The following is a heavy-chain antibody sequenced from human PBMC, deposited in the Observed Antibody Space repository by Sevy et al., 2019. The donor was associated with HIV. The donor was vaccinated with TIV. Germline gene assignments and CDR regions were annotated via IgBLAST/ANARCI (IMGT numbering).Heavy chain of an antibody. J-gene: IGHJ5*02. CDR3: TRNGGAFDNGFDP. CDR1: GFTFSSYW. D-gene: IGHD2-8*01. CDR2: ISSSGSSI. Sequence: GESLKISCAASGFTFSSYWMSWVRQAPGKGLEWVSKISSSGSSIYYADSVKGRFTISRDNAKNSLNLQMNSLRAEDTAVYYCTRNGGAFDNGFDPWGQGTLVTVYS. V-gene: IGHV3-48*04.